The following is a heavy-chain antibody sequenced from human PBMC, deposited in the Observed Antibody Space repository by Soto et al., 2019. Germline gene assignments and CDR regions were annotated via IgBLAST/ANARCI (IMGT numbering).Heavy chain of an antibody. CDR3: XXXXRREDWFDP. Sequence: QLQLQESGSGLVKPSQTLSLTCTVSGXSVXXXNYSXXWIRQPPGKGLEWIGYIYHSGSTYYNPSLXXXXXXXXXXXXXXXXXXXXXXXXXXTAVXXXXXXXRREDWFDPWGQGTLVTVSS. D-gene: IGHD1-26*01. V-gene: IGHV4-30-2*01. J-gene: IGHJ5*02. CDR1: GXSVXXXNYS. CDR2: IYHSGST.